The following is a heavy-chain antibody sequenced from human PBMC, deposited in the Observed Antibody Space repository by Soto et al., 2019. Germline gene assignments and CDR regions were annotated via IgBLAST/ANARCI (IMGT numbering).Heavy chain of an antibody. Sequence: QVQLVESGGGVVQPGRSLTLSCAASGFTFSSYGMHWVRQAPGKGPEWVAVISYHGINKYYADSVRGRFTISRDNTRNTLFLQMNSLRAEDTAVYYCAKYTDYGEHRDWLDPWGQGTQVIVSS. J-gene: IGHJ5*02. CDR2: ISYHGINK. D-gene: IGHD4-17*01. CDR3: AKYTDYGEHRDWLDP. CDR1: GFTFSSYG. V-gene: IGHV3-30*18.